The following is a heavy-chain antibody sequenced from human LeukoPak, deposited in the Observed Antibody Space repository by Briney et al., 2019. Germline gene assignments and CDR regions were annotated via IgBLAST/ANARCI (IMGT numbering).Heavy chain of an antibody. CDR1: GFTFSSYA. V-gene: IGHV3-23*01. CDR2: ISGSGGST. D-gene: IGHD4-17*01. CDR3: TKRPVTTATSLDP. J-gene: IGHJ5*02. Sequence: PGGSLRLSCAASGFTFSSYAMSWVRQAPGKGLEWVSAISGSGGSTNYADSVKGRFTISRDNSRNKLYLQMHSPPADNTAVYSCTKRPVTTATSLDPWGQGSLVTVPS.